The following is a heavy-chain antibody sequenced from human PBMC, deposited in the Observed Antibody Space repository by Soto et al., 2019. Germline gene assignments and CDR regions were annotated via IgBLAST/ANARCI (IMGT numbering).Heavy chain of an antibody. CDR3: TTTEGARSTSSDY. V-gene: IGHV3-15*07. J-gene: IGHJ4*02. CDR2: IKSKTDGGTT. D-gene: IGHD2-2*01. CDR1: GFTFSNAW. Sequence: GGSLRLSCAASGFTFSNAWMNWVRQAPGKGLEWVGRIKSKTDGGTTDHAAPVKGRFTISRDDSKNTLYLQMNSLKTEDTAVYYCTTTEGARSTSSDYWGQGTLVTVSS.